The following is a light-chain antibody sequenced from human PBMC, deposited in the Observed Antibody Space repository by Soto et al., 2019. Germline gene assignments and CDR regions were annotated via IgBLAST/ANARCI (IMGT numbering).Light chain of an antibody. CDR2: SAS. V-gene: IGKV3-15*01. CDR3: QQYNNWPRT. CDR1: QSVSSD. J-gene: IGKJ1*01. Sequence: EIVLTQSPGTLSLSPGQRATLSCRASQSVSSDLAWYHQKPGQAPRLLIYSASTRATGIPARFSGSGSGTEFTLTINSLQSEDFAVYYCQQYNNWPRTFGQGTKVDIK.